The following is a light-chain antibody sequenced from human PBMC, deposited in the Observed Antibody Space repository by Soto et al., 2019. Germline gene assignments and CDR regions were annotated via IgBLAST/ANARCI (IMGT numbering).Light chain of an antibody. CDR2: DAS. CDR3: QQRGNYHLT. CDR1: QSVSSY. V-gene: IGKV3-11*01. Sequence: EIVLTQSPATLSLSPGERATLSCRASQSVSSYLAWYQQKPGQTPRLLISDASNRTTVIPARFSGSGSGTDFTPTISSLKPEYCAVYYCQQRGNYHLTFGQETKVEIK. J-gene: IGKJ1*01.